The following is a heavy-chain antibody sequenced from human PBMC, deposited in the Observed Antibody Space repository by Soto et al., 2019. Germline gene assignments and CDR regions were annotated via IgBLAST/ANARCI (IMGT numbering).Heavy chain of an antibody. Sequence: GGSLRLSCAASGFSFSTYSMNWVRQAPGKGLEWVSSISTGSTYIYYADSVKGRFTISRDSAKNSLYLQMNSLRAEDTAVYYCATSPVDCSGSSCYLPWYLDSWGQGTLVTVSS. CDR1: GFSFSTYS. CDR3: ATSPVDCSGSSCYLPWYLDS. V-gene: IGHV3-21*06. J-gene: IGHJ4*02. D-gene: IGHD2-15*01. CDR2: ISTGSTYI.